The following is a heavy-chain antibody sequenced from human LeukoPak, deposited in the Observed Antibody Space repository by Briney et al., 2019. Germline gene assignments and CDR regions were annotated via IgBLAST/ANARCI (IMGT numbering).Heavy chain of an antibody. CDR3: AGAVGSSSRDYYYYYGMDV. J-gene: IGHJ6*02. CDR2: INHSGST. D-gene: IGHD6-6*01. V-gene: IGHV4-34*01. CDR1: GGSFSGYY. Sequence: SETLSLTCAVYGGSFSGYYWSWIRQPPGKGLEWIGEINHSGSTNYDPSLKSRVTISVDTSKNQFSLKLSSVTAADTAVYYCAGAVGSSSRDYYYYYGMDVWGQGTTVTVSS.